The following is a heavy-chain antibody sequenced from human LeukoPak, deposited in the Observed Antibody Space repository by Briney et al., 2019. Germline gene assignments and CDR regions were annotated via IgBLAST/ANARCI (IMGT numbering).Heavy chain of an antibody. D-gene: IGHD7-27*01. V-gene: IGHV3-49*03. CDR2: IRSKVYGGTT. CDR1: GFIFGDYD. Sequence: GGSLRLSCTASGFIFGDYDMSWFRQAPGQGLEWVSFIRSKVYGGTTEYAAPVEGKFTMPRDDSKSIAYLQMNSLKTEDTAVYYCTRDRGSSTLGDYWGQGTLVTVSS. CDR3: TRDRGSSTLGDY. J-gene: IGHJ4*02.